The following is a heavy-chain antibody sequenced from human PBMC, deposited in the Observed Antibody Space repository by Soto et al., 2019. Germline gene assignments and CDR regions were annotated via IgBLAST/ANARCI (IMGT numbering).Heavy chain of an antibody. CDR3: TRVLYYFDSSAYYGHNWFDP. J-gene: IGHJ5*02. CDR2: IIPMFGTT. CDR1: GGTFSTYT. Sequence: SVKVSCKASGGTFSTYTMSWVRQAPGQGLEWMGGIIPMFGTTTYAENLQSRVTITADESTSTAYMELTSLRSEDTAVYYYTRVLYYFDSSAYYGHNWFDPWGQGTRVTVSS. D-gene: IGHD3-22*01. V-gene: IGHV1-69*13.